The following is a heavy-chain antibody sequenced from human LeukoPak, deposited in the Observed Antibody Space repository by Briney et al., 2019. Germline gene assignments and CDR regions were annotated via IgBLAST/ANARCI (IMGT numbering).Heavy chain of an antibody. CDR2: ISYDGSNK. CDR1: GFTFSSYG. D-gene: IGHD3-3*01. V-gene: IGHV3-30*18. J-gene: IGHJ4*02. Sequence: PGGSLRLSCAASGFTFSSYGMHWVRQAPGKGLEWVAVISYDGSNKYYADSVKGRFTISRDNSKNTLYLQMNSLRAEDTAVYYCAKEWSPWGQGTLVTVSS. CDR3: AKEWSP.